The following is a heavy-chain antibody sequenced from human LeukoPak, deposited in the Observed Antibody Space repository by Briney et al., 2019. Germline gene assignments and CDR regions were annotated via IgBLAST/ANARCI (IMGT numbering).Heavy chain of an antibody. J-gene: IGHJ4*02. CDR1: EFTFSNYW. V-gene: IGHV3-21*01. CDR2: ISSSSSYI. CDR3: ASEEGGWSDY. D-gene: IGHD6-19*01. Sequence: PGGSLRLSCTTSEFTFSNYWMHWVRQAPGKGLEWVSSISSSSSYIYYADSVKGRFTISRDNAKNSLYLQMNSLRAEDTAVYYCASEEGGWSDYWGQGTLVTVSS.